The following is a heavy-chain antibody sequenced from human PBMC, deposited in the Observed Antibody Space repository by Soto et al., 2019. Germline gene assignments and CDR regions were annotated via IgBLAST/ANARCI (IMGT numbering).Heavy chain of an antibody. V-gene: IGHV4-31*03. CDR2: IYYSGST. CDR3: ARCIGHWLRRGWAFDI. D-gene: IGHD3-9*01. J-gene: IGHJ3*02. Sequence: QVQLQESGPGLVKPSQTLSLTCTVSGGSISSGGYYWSWIRQHPGKGLEWIGYIYYSGSTYYNPSLKSRVTISVDTSKNQFSLKLSSVTAADTAVYYCARCIGHWLRRGWAFDIWGQGTMVTVSS. CDR1: GGSISSGGYY.